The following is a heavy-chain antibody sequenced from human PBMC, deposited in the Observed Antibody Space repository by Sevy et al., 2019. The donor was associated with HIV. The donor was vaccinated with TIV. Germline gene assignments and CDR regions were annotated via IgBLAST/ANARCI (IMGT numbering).Heavy chain of an antibody. CDR3: ARVAGGENYDYSIDV. D-gene: IGHD2-21*01. CDR1: GGSITSSGHY. CDR2: VYYVGNS. Sequence: SETLSLTCTVSGGSITSSGHYWGWIRQSPGKGLEWIGAVYYVGNSYANPSLTSRVTISADTSKNLFSLSLTSLTAADTAIYYCARVAGGENYDYSIDVWGLGTSVTVSS. J-gene: IGHJ6*02. V-gene: IGHV4-39*01.